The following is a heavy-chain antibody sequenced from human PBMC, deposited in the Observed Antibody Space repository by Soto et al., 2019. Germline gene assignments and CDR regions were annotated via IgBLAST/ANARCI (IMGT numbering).Heavy chain of an antibody. J-gene: IGHJ4*02. CDR3: AKDIGGYSSSFVDY. Sequence: EVQLVESGGGLVQPGRSLRLSCAASGFTFDDYAMHWVRQAPGKGLEWVSGISWNSGSIGYADSVKGRFTISRDNAKNSLYLQMNSLRAEDTALYYCAKDIGGYSSSFVDYWGQGTLVTVSS. V-gene: IGHV3-9*01. CDR1: GFTFDDYA. D-gene: IGHD6-6*01. CDR2: ISWNSGSI.